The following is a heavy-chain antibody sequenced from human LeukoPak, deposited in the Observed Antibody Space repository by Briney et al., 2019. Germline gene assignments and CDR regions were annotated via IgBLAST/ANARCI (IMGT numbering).Heavy chain of an antibody. CDR2: ISYSGSYI. Sequence: GGSLRLSCVASAFSLNTYNMNWVRQAPGKGLEWVSSISYSGSYIYYADSVKGRFTISRDNAQNSLYLQMNSLRADDTAVYYCVRDRGTYRPIDYWGQGTLVAVSS. V-gene: IGHV3-21*04. CDR1: AFSLNTYN. D-gene: IGHD1-26*01. CDR3: VRDRGTYRPIDY. J-gene: IGHJ4*02.